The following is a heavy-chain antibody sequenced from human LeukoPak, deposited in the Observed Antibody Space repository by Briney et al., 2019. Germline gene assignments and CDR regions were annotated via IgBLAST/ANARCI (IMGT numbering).Heavy chain of an antibody. V-gene: IGHV1-18*01. J-gene: IGHJ4*02. CDR2: ISAYNGNT. Sequence: ASVKVSCKASGYTFARYVISWVRQSPSHELKWMGWISAYNGNTNYAQKLQGRVTMTTDTSTSTAYMELRSLRSDDTAVYYCARGSSGSYYDFDYWGQGTLVTVSS. CDR1: GYTFARYV. CDR3: ARGSSGSYYDFDY. D-gene: IGHD3-10*01.